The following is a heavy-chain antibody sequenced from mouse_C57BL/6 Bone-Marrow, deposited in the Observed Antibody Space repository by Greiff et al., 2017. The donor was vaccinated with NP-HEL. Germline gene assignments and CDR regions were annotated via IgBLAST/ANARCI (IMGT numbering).Heavy chain of an antibody. CDR3: ARDNPYCYGSSYDNAMDY. Sequence: EVKLVESEGGLVQPGSSMKLSCTASGFTFSDYYMAWVRQVPEKGLEWVANINYDGSSTYYLDSLKSRFIISRDNAKNILYLQMSSLKSDDTATYYCARDNPYCYGSSYDNAMDYWGQGTSVTVSS. J-gene: IGHJ4*01. CDR1: GFTFSDYY. CDR2: INYDGSST. D-gene: IGHD1-1*01. V-gene: IGHV5-16*01.